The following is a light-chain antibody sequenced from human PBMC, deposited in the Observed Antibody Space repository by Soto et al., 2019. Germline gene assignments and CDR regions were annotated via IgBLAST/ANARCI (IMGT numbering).Light chain of an antibody. J-gene: IGKJ4*01. V-gene: IGKV3-20*01. CDR1: QSVSSSY. CDR3: QQYGSSLGAT. CDR2: GAS. Sequence: EIVLTQSPGTLSLSPGERATLSCRASQSVSSSYLAWYQQKPGQAPRLLIYGASSRATGIPDRFSGSGSGTHFTLTISRLEPQDFAVYYCQQYGSSLGATFGGGTKVEIK.